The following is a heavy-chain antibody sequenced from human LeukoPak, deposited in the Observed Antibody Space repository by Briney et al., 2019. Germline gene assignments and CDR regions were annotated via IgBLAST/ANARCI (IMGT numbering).Heavy chain of an antibody. D-gene: IGHD2-15*01. CDR2: IDTNSGGT. Sequence: GASVKVPGKASGYTFTAYYMHWVRQAPGQGLEWMGWIDTNSGGTNYAQKFQGRVTITRDTFIGTAYMELSSLISDDTAVYYCASEAYCSGGSCSLHRVASWGQGTLVTVSS. CDR1: GYTFTAYY. J-gene: IGHJ4*02. V-gene: IGHV1-2*02. CDR3: ASEAYCSGGSCSLHRVAS.